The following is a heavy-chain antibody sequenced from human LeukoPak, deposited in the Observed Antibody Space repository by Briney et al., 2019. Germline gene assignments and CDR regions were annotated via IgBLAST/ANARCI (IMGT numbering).Heavy chain of an antibody. CDR1: GGTFSSYA. D-gene: IGHD1-26*01. Sequence: SVKVSCKASGGTFSSYAISWVRQAPGQGLEWMGGIIPIFGTANYAQKFQGRVTITADESTSTAYMELSSLRSEDTAVYYCARVSYSGSYFDYWGQGTLVTVSS. CDR2: IIPIFGTA. J-gene: IGHJ4*02. V-gene: IGHV1-69*13. CDR3: ARVSYSGSYFDY.